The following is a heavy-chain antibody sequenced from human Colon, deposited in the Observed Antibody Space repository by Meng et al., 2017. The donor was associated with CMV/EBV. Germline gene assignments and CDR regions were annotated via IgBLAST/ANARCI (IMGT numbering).Heavy chain of an antibody. CDR3: ARLGGVPGALLL. Sequence: GSLRLSCEASGFTFKVYTMNWVRQAPGKGLEWIASISPSNDYIYFADSVKGRFTISRDNAKNSLYLQMNSLRAEDTAVYYCARLGGVPGALLLWGQGTTVTVSS. D-gene: IGHD4/OR15-4a*01. CDR2: ISPSNDYI. J-gene: IGHJ6*02. CDR1: GFTFKVYT. V-gene: IGHV3-21*01.